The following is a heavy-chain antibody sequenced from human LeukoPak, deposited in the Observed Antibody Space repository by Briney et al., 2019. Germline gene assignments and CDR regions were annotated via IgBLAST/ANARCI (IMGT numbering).Heavy chain of an antibody. CDR1: GYTFTGYY. D-gene: IGHD4-11*01. CDR2: INPIGGDT. V-gene: IGHV1-2*02. Sequence: ASVKVSCKASGYTFTGYYMHWVRQAPGQGLEWMGSINPIGGDTNYAQKFQGGVTMTRDTSISTAYMELSRLRSDDTAVYYCARGVDLYSNYFDYWGQGTPVTVSS. CDR3: ARGVDLYSNYFDY. J-gene: IGHJ4*02.